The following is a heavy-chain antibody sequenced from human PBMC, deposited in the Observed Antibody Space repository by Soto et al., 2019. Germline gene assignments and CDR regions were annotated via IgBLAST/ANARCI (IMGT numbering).Heavy chain of an antibody. CDR2: IVVGSGNT. CDR3: AADPRVTMVRGVIIGYYYGMDV. CDR1: GFTFTSSA. D-gene: IGHD3-10*01. Sequence: SVKVSCKASGFTFTSSAVQWARQARGQRLEWIGWIVVGSGNTNYAQKFQERVTITRDMSTSTAYMELSSLRSEDTAVYYCAADPRVTMVRGVIIGYYYGMDVWGQGTTVTVSS. V-gene: IGHV1-58*01. J-gene: IGHJ6*02.